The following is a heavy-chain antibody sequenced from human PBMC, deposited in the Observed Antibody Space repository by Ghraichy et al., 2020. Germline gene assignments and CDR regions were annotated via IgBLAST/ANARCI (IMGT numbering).Heavy chain of an antibody. D-gene: IGHD3-22*01. V-gene: IGHV3-30-3*01. Sequence: LSLTCAASGFTFSSYAMHWVRQAPGKGLEWVAVISYDGSNKYYADSVKGRFTISRDNSKNTLYLQMNSLRAEDTAVYYCARDYYDSSGYGDYWGQGTLVTVSS. J-gene: IGHJ4*02. CDR3: ARDYYDSSGYGDY. CDR1: GFTFSSYA. CDR2: ISYDGSNK.